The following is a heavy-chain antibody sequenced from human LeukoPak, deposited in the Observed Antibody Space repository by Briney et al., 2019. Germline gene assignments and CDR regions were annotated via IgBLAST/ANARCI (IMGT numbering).Heavy chain of an antibody. CDR2: ISSSGSTI. D-gene: IGHD2-2*01. J-gene: IGHJ5*02. V-gene: IGHV3-48*03. Sequence: GGSLRLPCAASGFTFSSYEMNWVRQAPGKGLEWVSYISSSGSTIYYADSVKGRFTISRDNAKNSLYLQMNSLRAEDTAVYYCASLFAPYIVVVPASPSRFDPWGQGTLVTVSS. CDR1: GFTFSSYE. CDR3: ASLFAPYIVVVPASPSRFDP.